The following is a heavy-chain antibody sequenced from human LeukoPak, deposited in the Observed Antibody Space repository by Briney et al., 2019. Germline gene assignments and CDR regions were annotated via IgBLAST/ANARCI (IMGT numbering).Heavy chain of an antibody. Sequence: SETLSLTCTVYSGSISSYYWSWIRQPPGKGLEWIGYIYYSGSTNYNPSLKSRVTISVDTSKNQFSLKLSSVTAADTAVYYCARGLRIADRPRYFDYWGQGTLVTLSS. CDR1: SGSISSYY. J-gene: IGHJ4*02. V-gene: IGHV4-59*01. CDR2: IYYSGST. D-gene: IGHD6-6*01. CDR3: ARGLRIADRPRYFDY.